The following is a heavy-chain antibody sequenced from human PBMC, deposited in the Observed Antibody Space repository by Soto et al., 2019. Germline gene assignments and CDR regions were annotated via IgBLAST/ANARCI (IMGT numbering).Heavy chain of an antibody. J-gene: IGHJ6*02. V-gene: IGHV1-3*01. CDR2: INAGNDDT. CDR3: ARDRYNWNYEGYYYGMDV. Sequence: QVQLVQSGAEVKKPGASVKVSCKASGYSFTSYGVHWVRQAPGQRLEWMGWINAGNDDTEHSQKFQGRVTITRDTSANTAYMELSSLRSEDTAVYYCARDRYNWNYEGYYYGMDVWGQGTTVTVSS. D-gene: IGHD1-7*01. CDR1: GYSFTSYG.